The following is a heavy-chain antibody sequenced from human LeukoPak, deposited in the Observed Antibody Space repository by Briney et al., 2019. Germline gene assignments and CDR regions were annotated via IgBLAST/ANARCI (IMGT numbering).Heavy chain of an antibody. V-gene: IGHV4-61*01. Sequence: SETLSLTCTVSGGSVSSGSYYWSWIRQPPGKGLEWIGYIYYSGSTNYNPSLKSRVTISVDTSKNQFSLKLSSVTAADTAVYYCARGRQLKYYYDSSGYYPPFFGYWGQGTLVTVSS. CDR1: GGSVSSGSYY. CDR2: IYYSGST. D-gene: IGHD3-22*01. J-gene: IGHJ4*02. CDR3: ARGRQLKYYYDSSGYYPPFFGY.